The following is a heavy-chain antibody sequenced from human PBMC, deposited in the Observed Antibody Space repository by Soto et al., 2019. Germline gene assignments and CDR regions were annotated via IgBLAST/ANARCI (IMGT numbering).Heavy chain of an antibody. CDR1: GFTFSSYA. Sequence: LRLSCAASGFTFSSYAMSWVRQAPGKGLEWVSAISGSGGSTYYADSVKGRFTISRDNSKNTLYLQMNSLRAEDTAVYYCAKDHIRSSVIWCALDYWGQGTLVTVSS. V-gene: IGHV3-23*01. D-gene: IGHD2-21*01. J-gene: IGHJ4*02. CDR3: AKDHIRSSVIWCALDY. CDR2: ISGSGGST.